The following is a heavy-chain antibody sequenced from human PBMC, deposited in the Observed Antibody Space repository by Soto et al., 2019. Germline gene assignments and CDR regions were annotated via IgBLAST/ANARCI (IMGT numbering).Heavy chain of an antibody. J-gene: IGHJ3*02. CDR3: VRDRLWEQWLGPQDAFEI. CDR2: VNAAANDI. CDR1: GFTFSIFS. Sequence: EVQLVESGGGLVQPGGSLRLSCAASGFTFSIFSMSWVRQAPGKGLEWISYVNAAANDIYYTDSVRGRFIISRENAKNSLHLQMITLRDDDTAVYYCVRDRLWEQWLGPQDAFEIWGQGTMVTVS. V-gene: IGHV3-48*02. D-gene: IGHD6-19*01.